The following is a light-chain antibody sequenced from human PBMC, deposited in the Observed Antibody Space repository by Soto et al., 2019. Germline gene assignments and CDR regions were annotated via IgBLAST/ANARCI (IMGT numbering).Light chain of an antibody. CDR2: GAS. Sequence: EIVLTQSPGTLSLSPGESATLSCRASQSVSSSYLAWYQQKPGQAPRLLIYGASNRATGIPDRFSGSGSGTDFTLTISRLEPEDSAVYYCQQYGSSGTFGQGTKVDIK. CDR1: QSVSSSY. CDR3: QQYGSSGT. J-gene: IGKJ1*01. V-gene: IGKV3-20*01.